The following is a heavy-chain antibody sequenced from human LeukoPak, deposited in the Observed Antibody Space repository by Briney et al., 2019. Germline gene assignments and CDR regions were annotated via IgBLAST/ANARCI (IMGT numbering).Heavy chain of an antibody. CDR3: ARDAPYSSSWTGGFDP. CDR1: GGTFSSYA. CDR2: IIPILGIA. D-gene: IGHD6-13*01. V-gene: IGHV1-69*04. J-gene: IGHJ5*02. Sequence: SVKVSCKASGGTFSSYAISWVRQAPGQGREWMGRIIPILGIANYAQKFQGRVTITADKSTSTAYMELSSLRSEDTAVYYCARDAPYSSSWTGGFDPWGQGTLVTVSS.